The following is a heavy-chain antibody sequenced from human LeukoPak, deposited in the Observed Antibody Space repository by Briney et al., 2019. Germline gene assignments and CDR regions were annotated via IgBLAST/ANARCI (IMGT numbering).Heavy chain of an antibody. CDR2: IDHTGRS. J-gene: IGHJ5*01. CDR3: ARGENSGSYFSYFDS. V-gene: IGHV4-34*01. Sequence: SETLSLTCAVYGGSFSGHYWTWIRQPPGKGLEWIGEIDHTGRSTYNPSLTSRVTISKDSCKNQFSLSLGSVIAADTAVYFCARGENSGSYFSYFDSWAQGTPVTVSS. CDR1: GGSFSGHY. D-gene: IGHD3-10*01.